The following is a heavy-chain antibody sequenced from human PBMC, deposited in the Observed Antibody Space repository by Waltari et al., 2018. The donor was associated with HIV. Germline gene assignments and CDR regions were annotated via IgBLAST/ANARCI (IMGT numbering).Heavy chain of an antibody. CDR3: AHQISGQWLTPGH. D-gene: IGHD6-19*01. CDR2: ISGSSYIHT. CDR1: GFAFTNYA. Sequence: EVQLLASGGGLVQPGESLRLSCAASGFAFTNYAMNWVRQAPGKGLEWVSAISGSSYIHTYYADSVKGRFTVSRDNSKRTVYLQMNSLRVEDTAVYYCAHQISGQWLTPGHWGQGTLVTVSS. J-gene: IGHJ4*02. V-gene: IGHV3-23*01.